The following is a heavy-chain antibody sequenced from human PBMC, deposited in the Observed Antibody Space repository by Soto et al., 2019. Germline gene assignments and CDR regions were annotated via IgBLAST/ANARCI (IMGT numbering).Heavy chain of an antibody. V-gene: IGHV4-34*01. CDR2: INHSGST. CDR3: ARDRPYYDSSGYFRGFDP. CDR1: GGSFSCYY. Sequence: PSETLSLTCAVYGGSFSCYYWIWIRQPPGKGLEWIGEINHSGSTNYNPSLKSRVTISVDTSKNQLSLKLSSVTAADTAVYYCARDRPYYDSSGYFRGFDPWGQGTLVTV. J-gene: IGHJ5*02. D-gene: IGHD3-22*01.